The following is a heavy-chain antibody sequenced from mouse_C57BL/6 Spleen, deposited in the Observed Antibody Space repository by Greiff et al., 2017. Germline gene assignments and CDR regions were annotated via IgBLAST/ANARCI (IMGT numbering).Heavy chain of an antibody. CDR3: APYDYEGFDY. CDR1: GFNIKNTS. J-gene: IGHJ2*01. D-gene: IGHD2-4*01. Sequence: VQLKESVAELVRPGASVKLSCTASGFNIKNTSMHWVKQRPEQGLEWIGRIDPANGDTKYAAKFQGKATITADTSSNTAYLQLSSLASEDTAIYYCAPYDYEGFDYWGQGTTLTVSS. CDR2: IDPANGDT. V-gene: IGHV14-3*01.